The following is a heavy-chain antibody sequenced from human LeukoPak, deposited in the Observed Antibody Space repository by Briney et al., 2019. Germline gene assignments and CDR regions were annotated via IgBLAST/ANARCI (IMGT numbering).Heavy chain of an antibody. V-gene: IGHV4-34*01. CDR2: INHSGST. Sequence: PSETLSLTCTVSGGSITGYYWSWIRQPPGKGLEWIGEINHSGSTNYNPSLKSRVTISVDTSKNQFSLKLGSVTAADTAVYYCARVGGIAAAGIDYWGQGTLVTVSS. CDR1: GGSITGYY. CDR3: ARVGGIAAAGIDY. J-gene: IGHJ4*02. D-gene: IGHD6-13*01.